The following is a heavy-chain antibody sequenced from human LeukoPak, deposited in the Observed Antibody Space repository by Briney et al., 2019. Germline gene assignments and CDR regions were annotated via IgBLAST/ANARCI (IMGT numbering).Heavy chain of an antibody. CDR3: ARDGTPTVTTGRLGYYYGMDV. CDR2: IIPILGIA. J-gene: IGHJ6*02. D-gene: IGHD4-17*01. V-gene: IGHV1-69*04. CDR1: GGTFSSYA. Sequence: SVKVSCKASGGTFSSYAISWVRQAPGQGLEWMGRIIPILGIANYAQKFQGRATITADKSTSTAYMELSSLRSEDTAVYYCARDGTPTVTTGRLGYYYGMDVWGQGTTVIVSS.